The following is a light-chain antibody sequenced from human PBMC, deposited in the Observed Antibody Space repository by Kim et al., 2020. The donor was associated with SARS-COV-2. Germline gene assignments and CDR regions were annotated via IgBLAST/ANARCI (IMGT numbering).Light chain of an antibody. V-gene: IGLV3-1*01. CDR1: KFGNPF. Sequence: VSPRQTTTITYSADKFGNPFVSWYQVRPGPSPLFVISVDKQPPSRIPERFSGANSGNTATLIISETQVTDEADYYCLAWDRGSGVVFGGGTQLTVL. J-gene: IGLJ2*01. CDR3: LAWDRGSGVV. CDR2: VDK.